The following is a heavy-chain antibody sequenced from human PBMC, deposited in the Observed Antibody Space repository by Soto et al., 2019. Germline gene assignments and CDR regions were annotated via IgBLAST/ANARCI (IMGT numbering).Heavy chain of an antibody. J-gene: IGHJ6*03. CDR3: ARDAVTWRSRGVCEFLYYYYMDV. CDR2: IKQDGSEN. V-gene: IGHV3-7*01. Sequence: GGSLRLSCAASGFTFSSDWMSWVRQAPGKGLEWVATIKQDGSENYYVDSVKGRFTISRDNAKNSLYLQMNSLRVDDTGVYFCARDAVTWRSRGVCEFLYYYYMDVWGKGTTVTVSS. CDR1: GFTFSSDW. D-gene: IGHD3-10*01.